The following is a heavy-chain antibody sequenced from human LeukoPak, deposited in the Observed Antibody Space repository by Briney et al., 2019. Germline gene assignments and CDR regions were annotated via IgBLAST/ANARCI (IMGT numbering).Heavy chain of an antibody. CDR1: GGSISSHY. V-gene: IGHV4-59*11. D-gene: IGHD6-19*01. CDR2: IYYSGST. Sequence: PSETLSLTCTVSGGSISSHYWSWIRQPPGKGLEWIGYIYYSGSTNYNPSLKSRVTISVDTSKNQFSLKLSSVTAADTAVYCCARTGYSSGWYYFDYWGQGTLVTVSS. J-gene: IGHJ4*02. CDR3: ARTGYSSGWYYFDY.